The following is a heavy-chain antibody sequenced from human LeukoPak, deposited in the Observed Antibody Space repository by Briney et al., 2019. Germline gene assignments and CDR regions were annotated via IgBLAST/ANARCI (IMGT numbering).Heavy chain of an antibody. CDR3: ARDKVTY. Sequence: PGGSLRLSCAASGFTFSNYWMSWVRQAPGKGLEWVAHINKDGSEKYYVDSVEGRFTISRDNAKNSLYLQMNSLRVEDTAVYYCARDKVTYWGQGTLVTVSS. V-gene: IGHV3-7*01. CDR1: GFTFSNYW. CDR2: INKDGSEK. J-gene: IGHJ4*02.